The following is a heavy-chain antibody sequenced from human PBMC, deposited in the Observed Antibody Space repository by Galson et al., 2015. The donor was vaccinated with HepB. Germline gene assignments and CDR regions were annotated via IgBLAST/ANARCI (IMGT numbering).Heavy chain of an antibody. J-gene: IGHJ4*02. CDR1: GFIFSSYG. Sequence: SLRLSCAASGFIFSSYGMHWVRQGPGKGLEWVAFIRYDGSNQYYEDSVKGRFTISRDISKNTLYLQMNSLRAEDTAVYYCAKDASGYYRGYYFDYWGQGTLVSVSS. CDR3: AKDASGYYRGYYFDY. D-gene: IGHD3-3*01. CDR2: IRYDGSNQ. V-gene: IGHV3-30*02.